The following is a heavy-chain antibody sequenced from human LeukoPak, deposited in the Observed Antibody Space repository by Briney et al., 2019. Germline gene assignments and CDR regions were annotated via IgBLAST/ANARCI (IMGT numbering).Heavy chain of an antibody. Sequence: GGSLRFSCAASGFTFSSYGMHGVRQAPGKGLEGGGVIWYDGSNKYYADSVKGRFTICRDNSKNTLYLQMNSLRAEDTAVYYCARGSAGSSWYPLDYWGQGTLVTVSS. CDR2: IWYDGSNK. CDR3: ARGSAGSSWYPLDY. J-gene: IGHJ4*02. D-gene: IGHD6-13*01. V-gene: IGHV3-33*01. CDR1: GFTFSSYG.